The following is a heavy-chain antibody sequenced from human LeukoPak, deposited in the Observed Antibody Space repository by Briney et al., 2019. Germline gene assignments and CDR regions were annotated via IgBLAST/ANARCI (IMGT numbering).Heavy chain of an antibody. V-gene: IGHV3-53*01. CDR3: ARVDSGSYYGGFDY. J-gene: IGHJ4*02. CDR2: IYSGGST. CDR1: GFTVSSNY. Sequence: PGGSLRLSCVASGFTVSSNYMSWVRQAPGKGLEWVSVIYSGGSTYYADSVKGRFTISRDNSKNTLYLQMNSLRAEDTAVYYCARVDSGSYYGGFDYWGQGTLVTVSS. D-gene: IGHD1-26*01.